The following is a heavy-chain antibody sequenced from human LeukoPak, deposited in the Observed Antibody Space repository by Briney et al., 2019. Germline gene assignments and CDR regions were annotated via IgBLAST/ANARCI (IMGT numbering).Heavy chain of an antibody. CDR1: GDSVSSNSAA. D-gene: IGHD1-26*01. CDR3: ARDHTPGGWGYWGSYDTFDY. V-gene: IGHV6-1*01. CDR2: TYYRSKWYN. J-gene: IGHJ4*02. Sequence: SQTLSLTCAISGDSVSSNSAAWNWIRQSPSRGLEWLGRTYYRSKWYNDYAVSVKSRITINPDTSKNQFSLQLNSVTPEDTAVYYCARDHTPGGWGYWGSYDTFDYWGQGTLVTVSS.